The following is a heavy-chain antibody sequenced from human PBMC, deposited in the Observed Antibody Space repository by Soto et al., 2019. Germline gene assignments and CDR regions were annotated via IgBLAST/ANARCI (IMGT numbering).Heavy chain of an antibody. J-gene: IGHJ4*02. V-gene: IGHV4-4*07. CDR1: GASITGTSY. D-gene: IGHD2-8*02. CDR3: ARGMTPPGAPAWYYFDS. Sequence: SETLSLTCTVSGASITGTSYWSWIRQPAGKGLEWIGRFSLSGTTNYNPSLRRRVTMSADVSKNQFSLRLTSVTAADTALYYCARGMTPPGAPAWYYFDSWGQGTLVTVSS. CDR2: FSLSGTT.